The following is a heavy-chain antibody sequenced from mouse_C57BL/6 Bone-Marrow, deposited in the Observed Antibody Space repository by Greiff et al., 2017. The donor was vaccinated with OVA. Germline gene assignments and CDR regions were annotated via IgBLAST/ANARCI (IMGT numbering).Heavy chain of an antibody. V-gene: IGHV1-64*01. J-gene: IGHJ1*03. CDR1: GYTFTSYW. Sequence: QVQLQQPGAELVKPGASVKLSCKASGYTFTSYWMHWVKQRPGQGLEWIGMIHPNSGSTKYNEKFKSKATLTVDKSSSTAYMQLSSLTSEDSAVYYCARDRNPGYWCFDVWGTGTTVTVSS. CDR2: IHPNSGST. CDR3: ARDRNPGYWCFDV. D-gene: IGHD2-14*01.